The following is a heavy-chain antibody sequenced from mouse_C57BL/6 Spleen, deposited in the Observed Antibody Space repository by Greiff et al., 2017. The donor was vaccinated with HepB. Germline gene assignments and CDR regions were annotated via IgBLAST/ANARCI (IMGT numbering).Heavy chain of an antibody. CDR1: GFTFSDFY. CDR2: SRNKANDYTT. V-gene: IGHV7-1*01. CDR3: ARDGYYGSSHAWFAY. J-gene: IGHJ3*01. D-gene: IGHD1-1*01. Sequence: EVNVVESGGGLVQSGRSLRLSCATSGFTFSDFYMEWVRQAPGKGLEWIAASRNKANDYTTEYNASVKGRFIVSRDTSQSILYLQMNALRAEDTAIYYCARDGYYGSSHAWFAYWGQGTLVTVSA.